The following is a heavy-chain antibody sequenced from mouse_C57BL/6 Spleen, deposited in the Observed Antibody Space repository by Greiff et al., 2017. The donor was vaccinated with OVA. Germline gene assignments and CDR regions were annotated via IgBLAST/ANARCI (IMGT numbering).Heavy chain of an antibody. J-gene: IGHJ1*03. Sequence: LEESGAELVKPGASVKISCKASGYAFSSYWMNWVKQRPGKGLEWIGQIYPGDGDTNYNGKFKGKATLTADKSSSTAYMQLSSLTSEDSAVYLCARGSNYDYDWYFDVWGTGTTVTVSS. V-gene: IGHV1-80*01. CDR1: GYAFSSYW. CDR3: ARGSNYDYDWYFDV. D-gene: IGHD2-4*01. CDR2: IYPGDGDT.